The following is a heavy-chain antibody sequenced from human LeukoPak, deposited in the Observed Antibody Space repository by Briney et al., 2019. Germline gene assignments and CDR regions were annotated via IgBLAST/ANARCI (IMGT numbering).Heavy chain of an antibody. D-gene: IGHD3-22*01. CDR3: AIMHGYYDGSGYWVQ. J-gene: IGHJ1*01. CDR2: ITPNADRT. V-gene: IGHV3-23*01. CDR1: GFTFGSYG. Sequence: GGSLRLSCAASGFTFGSYGMSWVRQAPGKGLEWVSFITPNADRTSYADSVEGRFTISRDNPRNTLYMQMNSLRDEDTALYYCAIMHGYYDGSGYWVQWGQGTMVTVSS.